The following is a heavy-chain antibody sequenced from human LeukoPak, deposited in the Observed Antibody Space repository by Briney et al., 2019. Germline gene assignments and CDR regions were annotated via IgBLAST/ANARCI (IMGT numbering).Heavy chain of an antibody. CDR3: ARDLNWETY. D-gene: IGHD7-27*01. V-gene: IGHV3-7*01. J-gene: IGHJ4*02. CDR2: IKEDGSEK. CDR1: GFTFSNYW. Sequence: GGSLRLSCAASGFTFSNYWMSWVRQAPGKGLEWVANIKEDGSEKNYVDSVKGRFTISRDNAKSSVYLQMNSLRAEDTAVYYCARDLNWETYWGQGTLVTVSS.